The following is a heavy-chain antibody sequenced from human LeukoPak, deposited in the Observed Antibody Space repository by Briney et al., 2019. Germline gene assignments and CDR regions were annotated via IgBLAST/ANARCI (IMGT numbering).Heavy chain of an antibody. V-gene: IGHV4-38-2*02. CDR1: DYPISSGYF. D-gene: IGHD2/OR15-2a*01. Sequence: PSETLSLTCSVSDYPISSGYFWGWIRQPPGRGLEWIATISHSGSTYFNPSLKSRVIVSIDTSKNQFSLNLTSVTAADTAVYYCAREHCVGGYCYFLDYWGQGTLVTASS. CDR3: AREHCVGGYCYFLDY. J-gene: IGHJ4*02. CDR2: ISHSGST.